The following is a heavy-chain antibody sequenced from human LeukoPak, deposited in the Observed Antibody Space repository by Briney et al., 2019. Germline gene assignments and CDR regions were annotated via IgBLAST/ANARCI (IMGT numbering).Heavy chain of an antibody. CDR1: GGSFSGYY. V-gene: IGHV4-34*01. Sequence: SETLSLTCAVSGGSFSGYYWSWVRQPPGKGLEWIGDINHSGSTNYNPSLKSRVTISVDTSKNQFSLKLSSVTAADTAVYYCARGHRRGKDYGMDVWGQGTTVTASS. D-gene: IGHD3-16*01. CDR2: INHSGST. CDR3: ARGHRRGKDYGMDV. J-gene: IGHJ6*02.